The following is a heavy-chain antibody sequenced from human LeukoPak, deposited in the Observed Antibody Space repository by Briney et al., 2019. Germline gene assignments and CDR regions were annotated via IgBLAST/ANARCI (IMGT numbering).Heavy chain of an antibody. CDR2: IYYSGST. J-gene: IGHJ6*03. D-gene: IGHD6-19*01. V-gene: IGHV4-39*07. CDR1: GGSISSSSYY. CDR3: ARNGNPSEQWLVNYYYYYYMDV. Sequence: SETLSLTCTVSGGSISSSSYYWGWIRQPPGKGLEWIGTIYYSGSTYYNPSLKSRVTISVDTSKNQFSLKLSSVTAADTAVYYCARNGNPSEQWLVNYYYYYYMDVWGKGTTVTISS.